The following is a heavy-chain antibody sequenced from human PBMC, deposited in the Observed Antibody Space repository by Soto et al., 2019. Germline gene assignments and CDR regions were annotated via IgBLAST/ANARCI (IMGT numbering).Heavy chain of an antibody. CDR3: AADLSPAYDSNNWFDP. D-gene: IGHD2-21*01. Sequence: EVQLVESGGDLVKPGGSLRLSCAASGFIFSHAWFHWVRQPPGKGLELVGRVKNNGGATDYAPSVKGRFTISRDDSIDKVYLQMSSLRTQDTALYFCAADLSPAYDSNNWFDPRGQGTLVTVSS. CDR1: GFIFSHAW. V-gene: IGHV3-15*07. CDR2: VKNNGGAT. J-gene: IGHJ5*02.